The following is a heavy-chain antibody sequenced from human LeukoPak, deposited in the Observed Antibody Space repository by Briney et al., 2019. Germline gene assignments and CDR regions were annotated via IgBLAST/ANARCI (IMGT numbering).Heavy chain of an antibody. J-gene: IGHJ4*02. D-gene: IGHD6-13*01. Sequence: SETLSLTCTVSGGSISSSSYYWGWIRQPPGKGLEWIGSIYYSGSTYYNPSLKSRVTISVDTSKNQFSLKLSSVTAADTAVYYCARHGSIAAAVPDWGQGTLVTVSS. CDR3: ARHGSIAAAVPD. V-gene: IGHV4-39*01. CDR1: GGSISSSSYY. CDR2: IYYSGST.